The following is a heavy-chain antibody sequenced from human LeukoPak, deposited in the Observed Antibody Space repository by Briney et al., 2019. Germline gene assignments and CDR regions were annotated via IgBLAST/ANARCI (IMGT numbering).Heavy chain of an antibody. CDR3: CGSGWFAGPFGY. Sequence: SEPLSLTCSVSGGSITNNGYYWGWIRQSPETGLEWIGSMHYSGSTYYNPPLNSRVTISVDTSKNQFSLKLTSVTAADTAVYYCCGSGWFAGPFGYWGQGALVTVSS. CDR1: GGSITNNGYY. J-gene: IGHJ4*02. V-gene: IGHV4-39*07. CDR2: MHYSGST. D-gene: IGHD6-19*01.